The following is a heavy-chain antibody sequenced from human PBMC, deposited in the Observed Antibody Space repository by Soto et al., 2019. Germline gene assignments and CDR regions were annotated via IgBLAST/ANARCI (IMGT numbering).Heavy chain of an antibody. Sequence: AQKFQGRVTMTRNTSISTAYMEMSSLRAEDTALYYCARAGGSYNRHTEFYYGMDVWGQGTTVTVSS. D-gene: IGHD1-26*01. J-gene: IGHJ6*02. CDR3: ARAGGSYNRHTEFYYGMDV. V-gene: IGHV1-8*01.